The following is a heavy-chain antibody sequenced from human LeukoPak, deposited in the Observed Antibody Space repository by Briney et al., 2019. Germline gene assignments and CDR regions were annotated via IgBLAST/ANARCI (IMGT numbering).Heavy chain of an antibody. CDR2: VDYSGTT. V-gene: IGHV4-59*08. CDR1: GDSISSYY. J-gene: IGHJ4*02. Sequence: SETLSLTCTVSGDSISSYYWSWIRQPPGKALEWIGYVDYSGTTDHNPSLKSRLSMAIDTSRSDLSLKLSSVTAADMAVYYCARHASGWVGEFDYWGQGILVTVSS. D-gene: IGHD6-19*01. CDR3: ARHASGWVGEFDY.